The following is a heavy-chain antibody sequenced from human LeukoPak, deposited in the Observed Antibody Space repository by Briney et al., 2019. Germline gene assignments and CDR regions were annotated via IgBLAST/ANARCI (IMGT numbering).Heavy chain of an antibody. CDR1: GFTFSSYA. CDR2: ISDGGVST. J-gene: IGHJ4*01. V-gene: IGHV3-23*01. CDR3: AKGHSSSWFFDS. D-gene: IGHD6-13*01. Sequence: GSLRLSCAASGFTFSSYAMSWVRQAPGKGLEWVSDISDGGVSTYYADSVKGRFTISRDNSKSTLYLQMNNLRAEDTAVYYCAKGHSSSWFFDSWGHGTLVTVSS.